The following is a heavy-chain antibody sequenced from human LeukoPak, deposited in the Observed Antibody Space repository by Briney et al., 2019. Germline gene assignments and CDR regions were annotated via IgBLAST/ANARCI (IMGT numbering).Heavy chain of an antibody. Sequence: PGGSLRLSCAASGFTFSSSAMTWVRQAPGEGLEWVSLISGSGDSTYYADSLKGRFTISRDNSKNTLYLQINSLRAEDTAVYYCAKWGDYDVLTGYYVSDYWGQGTLVTVSS. CDR2: ISGSGDST. CDR3: AKWGDYDVLTGYYVSDY. D-gene: IGHD3-9*01. J-gene: IGHJ4*02. CDR1: GFTFSSSA. V-gene: IGHV3-23*01.